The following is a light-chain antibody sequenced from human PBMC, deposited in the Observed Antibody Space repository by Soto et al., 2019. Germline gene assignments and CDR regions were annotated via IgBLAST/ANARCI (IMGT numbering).Light chain of an antibody. CDR3: TSFVHKNNLI. V-gene: IGLV2-8*01. Sequence: QSALTQPPSASGSPGQTVTISCTGTSDDIGTYNYVSWYQQHAGSVPRLIIFEVDKRPSGVPTRFSGSKSGNTASLTISGRRAKDEADYSCTSFVHKNNLIFGGGPSSPS. J-gene: IGLJ2*01. CDR1: SDDIGTYNY. CDR2: EVD.